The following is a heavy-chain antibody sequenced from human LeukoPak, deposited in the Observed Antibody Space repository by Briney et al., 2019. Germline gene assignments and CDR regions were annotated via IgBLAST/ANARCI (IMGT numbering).Heavy chain of an antibody. V-gene: IGHV3-21*01. D-gene: IGHD3-10*01. CDR2: ISTSRSYI. CDR1: GFTFINYR. Sequence: GGSLRLSCAASGFTFINYRMNWVRQAPGKGLEWVSSISTSRSYIYYADSVKGRFTISRDNAKNSLYLQMNSLRAEDTAVYYCARDGDYYGSGSYRDGFDIWGQGTMVTVSS. J-gene: IGHJ3*02. CDR3: ARDGDYYGSGSYRDGFDI.